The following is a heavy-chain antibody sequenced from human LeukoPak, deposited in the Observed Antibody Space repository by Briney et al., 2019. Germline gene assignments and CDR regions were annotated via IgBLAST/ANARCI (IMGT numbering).Heavy chain of an antibody. V-gene: IGHV1-24*01. Sequence: ASVNVSCKVSGYTLTELSMHWVRQAPGKGLEWMGGFDPEDGEPIYAQKLQGRVTMTEHTSTATAYMELSSLRSEDTAVYYCARDVDGWFGELLPNDYWGQGTLVTVSS. CDR1: GYTLTELS. J-gene: IGHJ4*02. CDR3: ARDVDGWFGELLPNDY. CDR2: FDPEDGEP. D-gene: IGHD3-10*01.